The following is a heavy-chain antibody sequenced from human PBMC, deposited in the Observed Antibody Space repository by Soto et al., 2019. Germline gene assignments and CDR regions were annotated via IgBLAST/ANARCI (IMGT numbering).Heavy chain of an antibody. J-gene: IGHJ5*02. CDR2: ISGSGGST. Sequence: PGGSLRLSCVASGFTFSSYAMSWVRQAPGKGLEWVSAISGSGGSTYYADSVKGRFTISRDNSKNTLYLQMNSLRAEDTAVYYCAKDPGDIRPRPSKKGIYNWFDPWGQGTLVTVSS. CDR1: GFTFSSYA. D-gene: IGHD4-17*01. CDR3: AKDPGDIRPRPSKKGIYNWFDP. V-gene: IGHV3-23*01.